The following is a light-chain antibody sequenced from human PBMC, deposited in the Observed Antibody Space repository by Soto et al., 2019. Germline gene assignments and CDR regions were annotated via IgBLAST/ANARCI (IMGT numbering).Light chain of an antibody. V-gene: IGLV2-14*01. CDR2: EVS. J-gene: IGLJ2*01. Sequence: QSALTQPASVSGSPGQSITISCTGTSSDVGGYKYVSWYQQHPGKAPKVMIYEVSNRPSGVSNRFSGSKSGNTASLTISGLQAEDGADYYCSSYTSRSTVVFGGGTKLTVL. CDR3: SSYTSRSTVV. CDR1: SSDVGGYKY.